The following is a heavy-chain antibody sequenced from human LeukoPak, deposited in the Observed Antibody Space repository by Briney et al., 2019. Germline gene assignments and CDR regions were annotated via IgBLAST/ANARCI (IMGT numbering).Heavy chain of an antibody. V-gene: IGHV3-23*01. D-gene: IGHD3-22*01. J-gene: IGHJ1*01. CDR1: GFTFSSYA. CDR2: ISGSGGST. CDR3: AKDPGIYYDSSGYYPRAEYFQH. Sequence: PGGSLRLSCAASGFTFSSYAMSWVRQAPGKGLEWVSAISGSGGSTYYADSVKGRFTISRDNSKNTLYLQMNSLRAEDTAVYYCAKDPGIYYDSSGYYPRAEYFQHWGQGTLVTVSS.